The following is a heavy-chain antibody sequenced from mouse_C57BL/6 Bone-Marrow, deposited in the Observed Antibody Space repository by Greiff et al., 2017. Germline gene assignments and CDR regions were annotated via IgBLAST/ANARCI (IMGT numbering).Heavy chain of an antibody. CDR2: IWTGGGT. V-gene: IGHV2-9-1*01. CDR1: GFSLTSYA. CDR3: ARTYAMDY. J-gene: IGHJ4*01. Sequence: VMLVESGPGLVAPSQSLSITCTVSGFSLTSYAISWVRQPPGKGLEWLGVIWTGGGTHYNSALKSRLSISKDNSKSQVFLKMNSLQTDDTARYYCARTYAMDYWGQGTSVTVSS.